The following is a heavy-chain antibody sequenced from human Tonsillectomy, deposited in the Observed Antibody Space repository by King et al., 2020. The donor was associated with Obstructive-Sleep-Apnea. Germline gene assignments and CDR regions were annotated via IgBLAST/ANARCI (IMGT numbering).Heavy chain of an antibody. Sequence: VQLVESGGGLVQPGGSLRLSCAASGFTFSSYAMSWVRQAPGKGLEWVSAISGSGGSTYYADSVKGRFTISRDNSKDTLYLQVHSLGAEDTAVYYCAKTMILTGYYTGYPFDYWGHGTLVTVSS. D-gene: IGHD3-9*01. CDR2: ISGSGGST. CDR1: GFTFSSYA. CDR3: AKTMILTGYYTGYPFDY. J-gene: IGHJ4*01. V-gene: IGHV3-23*04.